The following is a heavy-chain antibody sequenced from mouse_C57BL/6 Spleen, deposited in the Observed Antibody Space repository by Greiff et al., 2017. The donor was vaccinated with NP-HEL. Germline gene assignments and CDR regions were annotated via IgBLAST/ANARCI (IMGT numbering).Heavy chain of an antibody. Sequence: VQLQQSGAELVKPGASVKISCKASGYAFSSYWMNWVKQRPGKGLEWIGQIYPGDGDTNYNGKFKGKATLTADKSSSTAYMQLSSLTSEDSAVYFCACGYYYCSSSAWIGYWGQGTLVTVSS. CDR1: GYAFSSYW. D-gene: IGHD1-1*01. CDR2: IYPGDGDT. J-gene: IGHJ3*01. V-gene: IGHV1-80*01. CDR3: ACGYYYCSSSAWIGY.